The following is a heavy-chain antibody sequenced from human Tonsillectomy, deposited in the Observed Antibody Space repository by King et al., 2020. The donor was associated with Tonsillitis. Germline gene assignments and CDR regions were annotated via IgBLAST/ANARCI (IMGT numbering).Heavy chain of an antibody. J-gene: IGHJ4*02. CDR2: ISGSGADT. V-gene: IGHV3-23*04. Sequence: VQLVESGGGLVQPGGSLGLSCAASGFTFSSYAMSWVRQAPGKGLEWVSAISGSGADTYYADSVQGRFTISRDNSKNTLYMQMNGLRAEDTAVYYCVKDGYCSCGTCLFALHDYWGQGTLVTVSS. CDR1: GFTFSSYA. D-gene: IGHD2-15*01. CDR3: VKDGYCSCGTCLFALHDY.